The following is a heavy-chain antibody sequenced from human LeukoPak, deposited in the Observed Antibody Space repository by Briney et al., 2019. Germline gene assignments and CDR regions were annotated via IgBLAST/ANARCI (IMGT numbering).Heavy chain of an antibody. CDR3: XXXXXTGYYWYFDL. D-gene: IGHD6-13*01. V-gene: IGHV3-23*01. CDR1: GFTFSSYA. J-gene: IGHJ2*01. Sequence: GGSLRLSCAASGFTFSSYAMSWVRQAPGKGLEWVSAISGSGGSTYYADSVKGRFTISRDNSKNTLYLQMNSLRAEDTAVYYXXXXXXTGYYWYFDLWGRGTLVTVSS. CDR2: ISGSGGST.